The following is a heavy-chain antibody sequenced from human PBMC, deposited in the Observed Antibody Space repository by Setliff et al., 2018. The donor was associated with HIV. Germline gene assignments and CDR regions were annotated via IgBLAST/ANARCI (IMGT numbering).Heavy chain of an antibody. J-gene: IGHJ4*02. CDR3: VRRTDYYGSGSESSFDY. D-gene: IGHD3-10*01. V-gene: IGHV4-38-2*01. Sequence: PPETLSLTCAVSGSSIRGAYYWGWIRQPPGKGLEWIGSFYHGGSTLYNPSLRSRVTISVDTSKNHFSLILTSVTAADTAVYYCVRRTDYYGSGSESSFDYWGQGTLVTVSS. CDR1: GSSIRGAYY. CDR2: FYHGGST.